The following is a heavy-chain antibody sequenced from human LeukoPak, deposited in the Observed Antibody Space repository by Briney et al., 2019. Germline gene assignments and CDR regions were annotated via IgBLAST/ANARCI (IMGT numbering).Heavy chain of an antibody. V-gene: IGHV3-30-3*01. CDR1: GFTFSSYA. J-gene: IGHJ6*02. CDR2: ISYDGSNK. D-gene: IGHD3-22*01. CDR3: AREPNKEWYYYDSSGYYGAYGMDV. Sequence: GALRLSCAASGFTFSSYAMHWVRQAPGKGLEWVAVISYDGSNKYYADSVKGRFTISRDNSKNTLYLQMNSLRAEDTAVYYCAREPNKEWYYYDSSGYYGAYGMDVWGQGTTVTVSS.